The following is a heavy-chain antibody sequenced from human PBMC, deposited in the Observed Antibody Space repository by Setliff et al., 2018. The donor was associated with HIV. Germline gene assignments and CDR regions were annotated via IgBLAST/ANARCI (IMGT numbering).Heavy chain of an antibody. D-gene: IGHD1-26*01. CDR1: GFSLSTSEMG. V-gene: IGHV2-5*02. CDR3: ARSGIVSGSYLAFDY. Sequence: SGPTLVNPTQTLTLTCTFSGFSLSTSEMGVGWIRQPPGKALEWLAVIYWDDDKRYSPSLKTRLTISKDTSKNQVVLTMTNMDPVDTATYYCARSGIVSGSYLAFDYWGQGTLVTVSS. CDR2: IYWDDDK. J-gene: IGHJ4*02.